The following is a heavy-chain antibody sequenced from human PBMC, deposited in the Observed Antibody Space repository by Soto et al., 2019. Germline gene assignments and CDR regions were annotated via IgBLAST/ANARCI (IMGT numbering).Heavy chain of an antibody. V-gene: IGHV4-59*01. J-gene: IGHJ6*02. Sequence: QVQLQESGPGLVKPSETLSLTCTVSGGSISSYYWSWIRQPPGKGLEWIGYIYYSGSTNYNPSLRSRVTISVDTSKNQFSLKLRSVTAADTAVYYCARVMVTMVRGVRYYYYYGMDVWGQGTTVTVSS. D-gene: IGHD3-10*01. CDR1: GGSISSYY. CDR3: ARVMVTMVRGVRYYYYYGMDV. CDR2: IYYSGST.